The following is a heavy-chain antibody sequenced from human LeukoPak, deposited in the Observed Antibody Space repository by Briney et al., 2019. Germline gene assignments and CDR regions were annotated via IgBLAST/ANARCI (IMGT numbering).Heavy chain of an antibody. D-gene: IGHD6-19*01. CDR3: AREGGRDSSGLTHFDY. V-gene: IGHV4-30-4*01. CDR1: GGSISSGDCY. J-gene: IGHJ4*02. Sequence: SQTLSLTCTGSGGSISSGDCYWSWIRQPPGKGLEWIGYIYYSGSTYYNPSLKSRVTISVDTSKNQFSLKLSSVTAADTAVYYCAREGGRDSSGLTHFDYWGQGTLVTVSS. CDR2: IYYSGST.